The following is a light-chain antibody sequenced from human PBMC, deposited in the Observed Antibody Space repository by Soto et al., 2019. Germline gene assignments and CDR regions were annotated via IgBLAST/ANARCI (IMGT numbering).Light chain of an antibody. CDR3: QQYYSTPLS. Sequence: EIVLTQSPGTLSLSPGERATLSCRASQSVSSYLAWYQQKPGQAPRLLIYDASNRATGIPARFSGSGSGTDFTLTISSLQAEDVAVYYCQQYYSTPLSFGGGTKVDIK. CDR1: QSVSSY. V-gene: IGKV3-11*01. J-gene: IGKJ4*01. CDR2: DAS.